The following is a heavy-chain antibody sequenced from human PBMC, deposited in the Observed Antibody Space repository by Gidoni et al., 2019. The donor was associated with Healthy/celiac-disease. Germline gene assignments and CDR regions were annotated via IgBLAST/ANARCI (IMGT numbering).Heavy chain of an antibody. D-gene: IGHD3-10*01. CDR3: ARERITMVRGVIIRGGFDY. V-gene: IGHV1-69*01. CDR2: IIPIFGTA. Sequence: QVQLVQSGAEVKKPGSSVKVSCKASGGTFSSYAISWVRQAPGQVLEWMGGIIPIFGTANYAQKFQGRVTITADESTSTAYMELSSLRSEDTAVYYCARERITMVRGVIIRGGFDYWGQGTLVTVSS. J-gene: IGHJ4*02. CDR1: GGTFSSYA.